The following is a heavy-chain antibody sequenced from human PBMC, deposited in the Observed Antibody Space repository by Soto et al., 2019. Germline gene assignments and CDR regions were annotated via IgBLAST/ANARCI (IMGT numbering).Heavy chain of an antibody. CDR3: ARLEGLATISYYFDF. Sequence: SETLSLTCSVSGDSINSDKYYWGWIRQPPGKGLEWIGSIYYRGNTYYNPSLQTRVTISLDKSKSQFSLKLISVTAADSAVYFCARLEGLATISYYFDFWGQGALVTVSS. V-gene: IGHV4-39*01. CDR2: IYYRGNT. CDR1: GDSINSDKYY. D-gene: IGHD3-9*01. J-gene: IGHJ4*02.